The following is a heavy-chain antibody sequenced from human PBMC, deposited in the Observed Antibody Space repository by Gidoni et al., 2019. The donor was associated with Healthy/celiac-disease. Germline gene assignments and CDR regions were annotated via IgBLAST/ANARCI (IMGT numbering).Heavy chain of an antibody. J-gene: IGHJ3*02. CDR1: GFTFSRYA. V-gene: IGHV3-23*01. Sequence: EVQLLESGGGLVRLGGSLRLLCAASGFTFSRYAMSWVRQVPGKGLEWVSAISGSGGSTYYADSVKGRFTISRDNSKNTLYLQMNSLRAEDTAVYYCAKDPPYVVVPAAGAFDIWGQGTMVTVSS. CDR3: AKDPPYVVVPAAGAFDI. CDR2: ISGSGGST. D-gene: IGHD2-2*01.